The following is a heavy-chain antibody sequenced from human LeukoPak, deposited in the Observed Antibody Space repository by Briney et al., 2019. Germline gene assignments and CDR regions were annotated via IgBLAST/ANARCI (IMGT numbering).Heavy chain of an antibody. D-gene: IGHD4-17*01. CDR2: IRHDGSLI. V-gene: IGHV3-30*02. Sequence: GGSLRLSCVASGFSFKTDGMHWVRQAPGKGLEWVAHIRHDGSLIYYSESAKGRFTISRDNSKNTLSLQMNSLRSDDTAVYYCTRGDDYGSNMRLPKFNWFDPWGQGSLVTVSS. CDR3: TRGDDYGSNMRLPKFNWFDP. CDR1: GFSFKTDG. J-gene: IGHJ5*02.